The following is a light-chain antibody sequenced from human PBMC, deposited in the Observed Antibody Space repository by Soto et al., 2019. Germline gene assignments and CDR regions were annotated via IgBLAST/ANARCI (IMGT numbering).Light chain of an antibody. CDR3: QQYAGSPRT. CDR2: GAS. V-gene: IGKV3-20*01. J-gene: IGKJ2*01. CDR1: QSVRINS. Sequence: EILLTQSPGTLSLSPGERATLSCRASQSVRINSVAWYQQKPGQSPRLLIYGASSTAFGISDRFSGSASGAVFTLTISRLEPEDFAVYYCQQYAGSPRTFGQGTKLEIK.